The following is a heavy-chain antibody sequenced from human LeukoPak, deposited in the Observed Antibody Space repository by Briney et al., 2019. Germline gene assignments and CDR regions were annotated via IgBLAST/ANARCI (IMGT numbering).Heavy chain of an antibody. CDR2: INPNSGGT. J-gene: IGHJ5*02. D-gene: IGHD5-18*01. CDR3: ARAFPLGGAMVNSYWFDP. CDR1: GYTFTGYY. V-gene: IGHV1-2*02. Sequence: ASVKVSCKASGYTFTGYYMHWGRQAPGQGLEWMGWINPNSGGTNYAQKFQGRVTMTRDTSISTAYMELSSLRTDDTAADYCARAFPLGGAMVNSYWFDPWGQGTLVTVSS.